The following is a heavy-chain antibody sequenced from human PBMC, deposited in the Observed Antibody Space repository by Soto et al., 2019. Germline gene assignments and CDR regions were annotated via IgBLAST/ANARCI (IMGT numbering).Heavy chain of an antibody. J-gene: IGHJ5*02. V-gene: IGHV4-30-2*01. CDR2: IYHSGST. D-gene: IGHD2-21*02. CDR3: ARVAYCGGDCQRGFDP. CDR1: GGSISSGGYS. Sequence: QLQLQESGSGLVKPSQILSLTCAVSGGSISSGGYSWSWIRQPPGKGLECIGYIYHSGSTYYNPSLKSRVTISVDRSKNQFSLKLSSVTAADTAVYYCARVAYCGGDCQRGFDPWGQGNLVTVSS.